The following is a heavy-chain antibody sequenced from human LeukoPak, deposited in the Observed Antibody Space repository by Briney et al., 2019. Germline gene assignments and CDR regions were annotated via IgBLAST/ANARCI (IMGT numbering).Heavy chain of an antibody. CDR2: IYTSGST. J-gene: IGHJ4*02. Sequence: PSETLSLPCTVSGDSIISSSSYWGWIRQPPGEGLEWIGSIYTSGSTTYNPSLKSRLTISGDTSENQFSLRLSSVTAADTAVYYCARASYSYDISGWVPFDYWGQGTLVTVSS. V-gene: IGHV4-39*07. CDR1: GDSIISSSSY. D-gene: IGHD3-22*01. CDR3: ARASYSYDISGWVPFDY.